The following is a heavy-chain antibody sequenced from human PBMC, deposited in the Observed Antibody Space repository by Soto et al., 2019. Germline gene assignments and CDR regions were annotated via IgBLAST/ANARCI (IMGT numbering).Heavy chain of an antibody. V-gene: IGHV2-5*01. CDR1: GFSLSTSGVG. Sequence: QITLKESGPTLVKPTQTLTLTFTFSGFSLSTSGVGVGWIRQPPGKALEWFALIYWNDDKRYSPSLKSRLTITKHTSKTQVVLTMTDMEPVDTATYYCAHRLRFELRGDAFDIGGQWPMLTVST. CDR3: AHRLRFELRGDAFDI. J-gene: IGHJ3*02. CDR2: IYWNDDK. D-gene: IGHD5-12*01.